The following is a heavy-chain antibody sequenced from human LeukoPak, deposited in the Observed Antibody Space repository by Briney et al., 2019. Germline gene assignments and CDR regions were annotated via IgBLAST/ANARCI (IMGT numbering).Heavy chain of an antibody. D-gene: IGHD2-15*01. Sequence: PSETLSLTCTVSGGSINNYYWSWIRQPPGKGLEWIGYIYYSGSTNSNPSLKSRVTISVDTSKNQFSLKLSSVTAADTAVYYCARVREPLRLRDAFDIWGQGTMVTVSS. V-gene: IGHV4-59*01. CDR2: IYYSGST. CDR3: ARVREPLRLRDAFDI. CDR1: GGSINNYY. J-gene: IGHJ3*02.